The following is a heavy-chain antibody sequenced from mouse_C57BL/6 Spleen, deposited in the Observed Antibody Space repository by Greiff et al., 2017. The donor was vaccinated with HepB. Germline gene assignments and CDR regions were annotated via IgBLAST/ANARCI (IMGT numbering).Heavy chain of an antibody. CDR3: ATSTMITPGWYFDV. CDR2: IYPSDSET. V-gene: IGHV1-61*01. J-gene: IGHJ1*03. D-gene: IGHD2-4*01. Sequence: QVQLQQPGAELVRPGSSVKLSCKASGYTFTSYWMDWVKQRPGQGLEWIGNIYPSDSETHYNQKFKDKATLTVDKSSSTAYMQLSSLTSEDSAVYYCATSTMITPGWYFDVWGTGTTVTVSS. CDR1: GYTFTSYW.